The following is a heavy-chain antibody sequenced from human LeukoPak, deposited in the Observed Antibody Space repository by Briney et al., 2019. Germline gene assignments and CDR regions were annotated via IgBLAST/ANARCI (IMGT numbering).Heavy chain of an antibody. J-gene: IGHJ5*02. CDR1: GFPVTSSY. D-gene: IGHD5-12*01. V-gene: IGHV3-66*02. CDR3: ARARCDTCGYGS. CDR2: LYSGGQT. Sequence: GGSLRLSCAASGFPVTSSYMSWVRPAPGKGLEWVAVLYSGGQTYYAGSVRGRFTISRDASKNTLYLQMNSLRAEDTAEYYCARARCDTCGYGSWGQGTLVTVSS.